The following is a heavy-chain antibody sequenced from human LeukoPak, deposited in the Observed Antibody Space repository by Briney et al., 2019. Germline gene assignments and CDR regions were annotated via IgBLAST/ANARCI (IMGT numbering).Heavy chain of an antibody. Sequence: SQTLSLTCAISGDSVSSKSATWNWIRQSPSRGLEWLGRTYYRSKWYSDYAVSVKSRITINPDTSKNQFSLKLSSVTAADTAVYYCAREPGVPLPYGLDVWGQGTTVSVSS. J-gene: IGHJ6*02. CDR2: TYYRSKWYS. CDR1: GDSVSSKSAT. V-gene: IGHV6-1*01. CDR3: AREPGVPLPYGLDV. D-gene: IGHD7-27*01.